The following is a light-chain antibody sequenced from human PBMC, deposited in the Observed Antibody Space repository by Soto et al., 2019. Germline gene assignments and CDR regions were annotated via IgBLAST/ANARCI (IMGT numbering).Light chain of an antibody. CDR1: NIGTKS. CDR2: DDV. CDR3: QVWESAII. Sequence: SYELTQPPSVSVAPGQTARISCGGANIGTKSVHGYQQRPGQAPVLVVYDDVDRPSGSPERFSGSNSGNTATLTINRVEAGDEAVYYCQVWESAIIFGGGTQLTVL. J-gene: IGLJ2*01. V-gene: IGLV3-21*02.